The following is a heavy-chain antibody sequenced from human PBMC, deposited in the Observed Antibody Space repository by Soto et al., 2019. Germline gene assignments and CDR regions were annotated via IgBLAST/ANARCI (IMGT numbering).Heavy chain of an antibody. CDR1: GGSISSYY. Sequence: QVQLQESGPGLVKPSETLSLTCTVSGGSISSYYWSWIRQPPGKGLEWIGYIYYSGSTNYNPSHKSRVTISVDKSKNQCSLKLSSVTAAAAAVYYCARGRPRRFYYMDVWGKGTTVTVSS. J-gene: IGHJ6*03. V-gene: IGHV4-59*01. CDR2: IYYSGST. D-gene: IGHD4-17*01. CDR3: ARGRPRRFYYMDV.